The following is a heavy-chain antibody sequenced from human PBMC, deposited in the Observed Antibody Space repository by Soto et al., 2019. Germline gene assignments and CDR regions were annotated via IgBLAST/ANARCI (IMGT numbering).Heavy chain of an antibody. CDR1: EFTFNNYW. J-gene: IGHJ6*01. Sequence: EVQLVESGGGLVQPGGSLRLSCAASEFTFNNYWMHWVRQVPGKGLEWVSRINTDGSTTNYADSVMGRFTISRDNADNTVYLQINSLRAEDTAVYYCARGIYLKYGLEVWGQGATVPVSS. CDR3: ARGIYLKYGLEV. CDR2: INTDGSTT. D-gene: IGHD3-16*02. V-gene: IGHV3-74*01.